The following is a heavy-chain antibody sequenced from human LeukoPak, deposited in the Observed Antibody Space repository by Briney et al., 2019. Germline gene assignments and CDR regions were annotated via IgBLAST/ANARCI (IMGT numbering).Heavy chain of an antibody. V-gene: IGHV3-30*18. CDR1: GFTFSSYG. J-gene: IGHJ4*02. Sequence: GGSLRLSCAASGFTFSSYGMHWVRQAPGKGLEWVAVISYDGSNKYYADSVKGRFTISRDNSKNTLYLQMNSLRAEDTAVYYCAKGLQYYDILTAVDYWGQGTLVTVPS. CDR3: AKGLQYYDILTAVDY. CDR2: ISYDGSNK. D-gene: IGHD3-9*01.